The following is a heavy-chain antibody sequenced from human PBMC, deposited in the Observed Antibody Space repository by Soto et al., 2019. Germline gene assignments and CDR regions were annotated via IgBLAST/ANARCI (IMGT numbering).Heavy chain of an antibody. CDR3: ARGDTPMITGMDSFDI. J-gene: IGHJ3*02. D-gene: IGHD5-18*01. CDR2: IKQDGTEK. V-gene: IGHV3-7*01. Sequence: PWWSLRLSCSASVFTFSRYWMNWFRQAPGKGLEWVANIKQDGTEKNYVDSVKGRFTISRDNARNSLYLQMDSLRAEDTAVYFCARGDTPMITGMDSFDIWGQGTMVTVSS. CDR1: VFTFSRYW.